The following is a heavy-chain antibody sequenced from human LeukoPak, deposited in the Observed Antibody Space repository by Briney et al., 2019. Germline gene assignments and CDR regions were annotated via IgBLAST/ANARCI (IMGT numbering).Heavy chain of an antibody. D-gene: IGHD3-22*01. V-gene: IGHV3-30*04. J-gene: IGHJ4*02. CDR2: ISYVGSNK. CDR3: ARGHWESGSSGWLY. Sequence: GGSLRLSCAASGFTFSSYAMHWVRQAPGKGLEWVAVISYVGSNKYYADSVKGRFTISRDNSKNTLYLQMNSLRAEDTAVYYCARGHWESGSSGWLYRGQGTLVTVSS. CDR1: GFTFSSYA.